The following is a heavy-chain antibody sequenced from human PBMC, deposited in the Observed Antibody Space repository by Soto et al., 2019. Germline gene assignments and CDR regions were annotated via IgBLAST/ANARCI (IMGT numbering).Heavy chain of an antibody. V-gene: IGHV3-30*03. CDR3: ARAYYYGSGSYFPY. D-gene: IGHD3-10*01. CDR2: ISYDGSNK. Sequence: QVQLVESGGGVVQPGRSLRLSCAASGFTFSSYGMHWVRQAPGKGLEWVAVISYDGSNKYYADSVKGRFTISRDNSKNTLYLQMNSLRAEDTAVYYCARAYYYGSGSYFPYWGQGTLVTVSS. CDR1: GFTFSSYG. J-gene: IGHJ4*02.